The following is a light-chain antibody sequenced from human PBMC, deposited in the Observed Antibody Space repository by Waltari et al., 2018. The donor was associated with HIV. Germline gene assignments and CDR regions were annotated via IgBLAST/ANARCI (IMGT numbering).Light chain of an antibody. CDR1: PSVSSNY. Sequence: VLPQSPGTLSLSPGEVAALSCRASPSVSSNYLAWYQQRPGQAPRLLIYGASSRATGIPDRFSGSGSGTDFTLTISRLEPADFAVYYCQQYGDSPYTFGQGTKVEIK. V-gene: IGKV3-20*01. J-gene: IGKJ2*01. CDR3: QQYGDSPYT. CDR2: GAS.